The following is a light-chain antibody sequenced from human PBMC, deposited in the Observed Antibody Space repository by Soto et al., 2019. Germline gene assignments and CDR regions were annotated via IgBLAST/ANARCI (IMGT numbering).Light chain of an antibody. CDR1: SSDVGGYDY. V-gene: IGLV2-14*01. CDR2: EVT. J-gene: IGLJ2*01. CDR3: SSYTSSNTLVV. Sequence: QSVLTQPASVSGSPGQSITISCTGTSSDVGGYDYVSWYQQHPGKAPKLMVYEVTKRPSGVSTRFSGSKSGNTASLTISGLQSEDESDYCCSSYTSSNTLVVFGGGTQLTVL.